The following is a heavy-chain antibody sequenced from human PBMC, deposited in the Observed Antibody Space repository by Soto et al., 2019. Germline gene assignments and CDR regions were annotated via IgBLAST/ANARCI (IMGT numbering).Heavy chain of an antibody. Sequence: HPGGSLRLSCAASGFTVSSNYMIWVRQAPGKGLEWVSVIYSGGSTYYADSVKGRFTISRDNSKNTLYLQMNSLRAEDTAVYYCARARITRMTTVTTNYGMDVWGQGTTVTVSS. D-gene: IGHD4-17*01. J-gene: IGHJ6*02. CDR1: GFTVSSNY. CDR3: ARARITRMTTVTTNYGMDV. CDR2: IYSGGST. V-gene: IGHV3-53*01.